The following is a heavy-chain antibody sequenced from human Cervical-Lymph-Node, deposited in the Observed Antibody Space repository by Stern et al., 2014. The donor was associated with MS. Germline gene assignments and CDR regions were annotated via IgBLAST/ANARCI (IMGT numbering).Heavy chain of an antibody. V-gene: IGHV5-51*01. CDR3: ARRGRFGELPLY. Sequence: EVQLVESGAEVKKPGESLKISCKGSGYSFTSYWIGWVRQMPGKVLEWEGIIYPGDSETRYSPSLQGQFTISADNSISTVYLQWSSLKASDTAMYYCARRGRFGELPLYWGQGTLVTVSS. CDR1: GYSFTSYW. CDR2: IYPGDSET. J-gene: IGHJ4*02. D-gene: IGHD3-10*01.